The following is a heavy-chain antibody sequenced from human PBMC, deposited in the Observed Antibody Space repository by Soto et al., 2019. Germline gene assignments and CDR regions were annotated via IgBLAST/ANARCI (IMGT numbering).Heavy chain of an antibody. CDR3: ARARITMIVVDPFDY. D-gene: IGHD3-22*01. V-gene: IGHV1-18*01. J-gene: IGHJ4*02. CDR2: ISAYNGNT. Sequence: ASVKVSCKASGYTFTSYAMHWVRQAPGQGLEWMGRISAYNGNTNYAQKLQGRVTMTTDTSTSTAYMELRSLRSDDTAVYYCARARITMIVVDPFDYWGQGTLVTVSS. CDR1: GYTFTSYA.